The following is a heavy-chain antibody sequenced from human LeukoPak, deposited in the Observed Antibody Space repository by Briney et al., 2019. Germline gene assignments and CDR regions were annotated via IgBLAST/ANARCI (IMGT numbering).Heavy chain of an antibody. CDR1: GFTFSSYA. D-gene: IGHD6-13*01. J-gene: IGHJ3*02. V-gene: IGHV3-30*04. CDR2: ISYDGSNK. CDR3: ARDGTAAGLDDAFDI. Sequence: GGSLRLSCAASGFTFSSYAMHWVRQAPGKGLEWVAVISYDGSNKYYADSVKGRFTISRDNSKNTLYLQMNSLRAEDTAVYYCARDGTAAGLDDAFDIWGQGTMVTVSS.